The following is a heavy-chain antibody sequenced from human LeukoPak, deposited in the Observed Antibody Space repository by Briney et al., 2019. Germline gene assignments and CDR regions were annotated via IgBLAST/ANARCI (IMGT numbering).Heavy chain of an antibody. D-gene: IGHD5-12*01. J-gene: IGHJ4*02. V-gene: IGHV4-59*08. CDR3: ARHGGGYSGYDLFIDY. CDR2: IYYSGST. Sequence: PSETLSLTCTVSGGSISSYYWNWIRQPPGKGLEWIGYIYYSGSTNYNPSLKSRVTISVDTSKNQFSLKLSSVTAADTAVYYCARHGGGYSGYDLFIDYWGQGTLDTVSS. CDR1: GGSISSYY.